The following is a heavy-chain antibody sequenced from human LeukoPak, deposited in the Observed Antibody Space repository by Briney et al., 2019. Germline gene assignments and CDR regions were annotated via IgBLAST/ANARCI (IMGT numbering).Heavy chain of an antibody. V-gene: IGHV3-23*01. CDR1: GFTFSSYA. D-gene: IGHD3-22*01. J-gene: IGHJ3*02. CDR2: ISASGGST. CDR3: AKGLSSGYKGDAFDI. Sequence: KTGGSLRLSCAASGFTFSSYAMSWVRQAPGKGLEWVSAISASGGSTYYADSVKGRFTISRDNSKNTLYLQMNSLRAEDTAVYYCAKGLSSGYKGDAFDIWGEETMVTVSS.